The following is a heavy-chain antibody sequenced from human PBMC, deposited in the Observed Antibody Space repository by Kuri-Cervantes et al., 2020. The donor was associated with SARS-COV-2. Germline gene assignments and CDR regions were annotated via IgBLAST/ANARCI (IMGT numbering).Heavy chain of an antibody. CDR1: GYTFTSYR. CDR2: STSYNGNT. J-gene: IGHJ5*02. D-gene: IGHD4-17*01. Sequence: ASVKVSCKASGYTFTSYRISWVRQAPGQGLEWMGWSTSYNGNTNYVQNLQGRVTLTTDTSTSTAYMELRSLRSDDTAVYYCAREGMTTVTTPFDPWGQGTLVTVSS. CDR3: AREGMTTVTTPFDP. V-gene: IGHV1-18*01.